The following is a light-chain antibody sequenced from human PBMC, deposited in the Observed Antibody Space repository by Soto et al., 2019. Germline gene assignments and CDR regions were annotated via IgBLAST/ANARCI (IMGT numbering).Light chain of an antibody. J-gene: IGKJ5*01. Sequence: EIVLTQSPATLSLSPGERATLSCRASQSVSSYLAWYQQQTGQAPRLLIYDASSRATGIPPRFSGSGSGTDFTLTISSLEPEDVAVYYCQQRSDWPSITFGQGTRLEIK. CDR3: QQRSDWPSIT. CDR2: DAS. V-gene: IGKV3-11*01. CDR1: QSVSSY.